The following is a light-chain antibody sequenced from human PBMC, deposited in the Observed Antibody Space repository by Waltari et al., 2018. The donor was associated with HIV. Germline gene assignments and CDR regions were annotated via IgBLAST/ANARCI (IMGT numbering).Light chain of an antibody. CDR3: MQGTYGPRK. CDR1: QSLLYSDRNTY. J-gene: IGKJ1*01. V-gene: IGKV2-30*01. Sequence: VVMPQSPLPLPVTLGQPASISCSSTQSLLYSDRNTYLSWFHQRPGPSPSRLIYTVSIRHSWAPTRSSASGSGHDFTLGISRVEAEDVGHYYCMQGTYGPRKSGQGTKVEIK. CDR2: TVS.